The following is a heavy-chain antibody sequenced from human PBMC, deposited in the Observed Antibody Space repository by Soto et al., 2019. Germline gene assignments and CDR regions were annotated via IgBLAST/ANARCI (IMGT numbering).Heavy chain of an antibody. D-gene: IGHD6-19*01. CDR3: AGGGGKWLQFRFDP. J-gene: IGHJ5*02. CDR2: VYYTGTT. V-gene: IGHV4-31*03. Sequence: QVQLQESGPGLVKPSQTLSLTCTVSGGSISRGGYYWSWIRQHPGKGLEWIGYVYYTGTTYSSPSLKNRVSIPLDTSKKQFSPKLTSVTAADSAVYYCAGGGGKWLQFRFDPWGQGTLVTVSS. CDR1: GGSISRGGYY.